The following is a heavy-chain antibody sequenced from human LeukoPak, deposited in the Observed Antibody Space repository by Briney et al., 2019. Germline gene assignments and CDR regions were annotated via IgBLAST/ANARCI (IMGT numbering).Heavy chain of an antibody. D-gene: IGHD3-22*01. V-gene: IGHV4-34*01. CDR2: INYSGST. Sequence: SETLSLTCAVYGGSFNGYYWSWIRQPPGKGLEWIGEINYSGSTNYNPSLKSRVTISVDTSKNQFSLKLSSVTAADTAVYYCAREDSSGDYEYWGQGTLVTVSS. CDR3: AREDSSGDYEY. CDR1: GGSFNGYY. J-gene: IGHJ4*02.